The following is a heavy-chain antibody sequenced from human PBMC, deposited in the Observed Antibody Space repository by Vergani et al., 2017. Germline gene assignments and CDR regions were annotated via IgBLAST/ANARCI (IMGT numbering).Heavy chain of an antibody. Sequence: QVQLQQWGGGLLKPSETLSLTCVVNGRSFTSYHWTWIRQSPGEGLEWVGDIDHTGRPDYNPSLKSRLTMSVDKSRNQFSLTLNSVTATDTAIYFCARVNTETNGHLYYYYYMDFWGQGTAVTVS. V-gene: IGHV4-34*01. CDR1: GRSFTSYH. CDR3: ARVNTETNGHLYYYYYMDF. CDR2: IDHTGRP. J-gene: IGHJ6*03. D-gene: IGHD4-11*01.